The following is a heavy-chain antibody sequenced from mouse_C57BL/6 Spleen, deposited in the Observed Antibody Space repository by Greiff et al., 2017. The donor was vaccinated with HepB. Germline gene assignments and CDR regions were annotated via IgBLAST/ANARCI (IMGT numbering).Heavy chain of an antibody. Sequence: VQLQQSGAELVRPGASVTLSCKASGYTFTDYEMHWVKQTPVHGLEWIGAIDPETGGTAYNQKFKGKAILTADKSSSTAYMELRSLTSEDSAVYYCTRRATTVVGAYWGQGTLVTVSA. CDR1: GYTFTDYE. D-gene: IGHD1-1*01. J-gene: IGHJ3*01. V-gene: IGHV1-15*01. CDR3: TRRATTVVGAY. CDR2: IDPETGGT.